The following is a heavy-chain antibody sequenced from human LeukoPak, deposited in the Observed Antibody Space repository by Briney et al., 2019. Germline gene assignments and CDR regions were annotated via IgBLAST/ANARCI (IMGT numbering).Heavy chain of an antibody. CDR3: AREDPYYGVDV. V-gene: IGHV3-53*01. CDR2: IYSGGST. Sequence: PGGSLRLSCAASGFIVSSSYMTWVRQAPGKGLEWVSIIYSGGSTYYADSVKGRFTVSRDNSKNTLYLQMNSLRVEDTAVYYCAREDPYYGVDVWGQGTTVTVSS. J-gene: IGHJ6*01. CDR1: GFIVSSSY.